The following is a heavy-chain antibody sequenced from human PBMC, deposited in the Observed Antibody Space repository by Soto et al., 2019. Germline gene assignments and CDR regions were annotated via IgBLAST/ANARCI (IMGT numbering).Heavy chain of an antibody. Sequence: PXGSLRLSCSAAGFTFSTYHMNWVRQAPGKGLEWVSYIHSGGSRIYYADSVKGRFTISRDNAKNSLYLQMNNLRAEDTAVYYCARDGSTVTTNYHYAMDVWGQGTPVTVSS. J-gene: IGHJ6*02. CDR1: GFTFSTYH. V-gene: IGHV3-48*03. D-gene: IGHD4-17*01. CDR3: ARDGSTVTTNYHYAMDV. CDR2: IHSGGSRI.